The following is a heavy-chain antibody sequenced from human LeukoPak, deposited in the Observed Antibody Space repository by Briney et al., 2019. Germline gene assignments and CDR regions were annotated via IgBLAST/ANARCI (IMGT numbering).Heavy chain of an antibody. V-gene: IGHV4-34*01. CDR1: GGSFSGYY. Sequence: PSETLSLTCAVYGGSFSGYYWSWIRQPPGKGLEWIGEINHSGSTNYNPSLKSRVTISVDTSKNQFSLKLSSVTAADTAVYYCARDRTTYGSVDYYYMDVWGKGTTVTISS. J-gene: IGHJ6*03. D-gene: IGHD4-17*01. CDR2: INHSGST. CDR3: ARDRTTYGSVDYYYMDV.